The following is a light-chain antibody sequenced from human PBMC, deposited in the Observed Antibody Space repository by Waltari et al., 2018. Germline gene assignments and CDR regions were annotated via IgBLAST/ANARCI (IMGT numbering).Light chain of an antibody. CDR1: ASNIGSYN. J-gene: IGLJ3*02. CDR3: AAWDDILTAWV. CDR2: RDD. Sequence: QSGLTQSPSASGTPGQSVTISCSGGASNIGSYNVYWYQQLPGTAPKLLLYRDDRRPSGVPARFSGSKAVTSTSLNISGLRSEDAADYYCAAWDDILTAWVFGGGTKLTVL. V-gene: IGLV1-47*01.